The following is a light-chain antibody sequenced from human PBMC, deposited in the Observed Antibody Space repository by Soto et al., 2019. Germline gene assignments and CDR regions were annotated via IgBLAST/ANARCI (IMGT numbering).Light chain of an antibody. CDR2: EGN. J-gene: IGLJ1*01. CDR1: VSDVGNFGP. Sequence: QSVLTQPASGSGSPGQSIAISCTGSVSDVGNFGPVSWYQQHPGQVPKLIIYEGNRRPSGVSSRFSGSKSGNTASLTISGLQAEDEADYYCCSYVGARTYVFGTGTRSPS. CDR3: CSYVGARTYV. V-gene: IGLV2-23*01.